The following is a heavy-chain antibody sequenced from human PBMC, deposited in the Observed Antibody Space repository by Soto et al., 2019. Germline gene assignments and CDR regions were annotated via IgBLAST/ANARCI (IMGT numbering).Heavy chain of an antibody. CDR2: INPNSGDT. Sequence: GASVKVSCKASGYTFTGCYMHWVRQAPGQGLEWMGWINPNSGDTNYAQKFQGWVTMTRDTSTSTAYMELSSLRSEDTAVYYCARGICSSTSCYVLRDRTTFNPYYWGQGTLVTVSS. CDR1: GYTFTGCY. D-gene: IGHD2-2*01. J-gene: IGHJ4*02. CDR3: ARGICSSTSCYVLRDRTTFNPYY. V-gene: IGHV1-2*04.